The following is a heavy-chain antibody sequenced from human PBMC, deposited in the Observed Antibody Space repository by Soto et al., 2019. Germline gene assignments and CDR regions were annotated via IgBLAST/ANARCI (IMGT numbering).Heavy chain of an antibody. V-gene: IGHV6-1*01. CDR1: GDSVSSSNTA. D-gene: IGHD6-19*01. J-gene: IGHJ6*02. Sequence: PSQTLSLTCAISGDSVSSSNTAWNWIRQSPSRGLEWLGRTYYRSKWYNDYAVSVKSRITINPDTSKNQISLQLNSVTPEDTAVYYCAGRGADYYYYGMDVWGQGTTVTVSS. CDR3: AGRGADYYYYGMDV. CDR2: TYYRSKWYN.